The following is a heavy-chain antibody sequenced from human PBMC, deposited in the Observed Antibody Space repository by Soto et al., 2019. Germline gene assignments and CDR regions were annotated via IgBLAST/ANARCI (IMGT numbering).Heavy chain of an antibody. CDR3: ARMTTVWGEPANFDY. CDR2: IIPIFGTT. J-gene: IGHJ4*02. D-gene: IGHD4-17*01. V-gene: IGHV1-69*12. Sequence: QLVQSGAEVKKPGSSVKVSCKASGGIFSSFAISWVRQAPGQGLEWMGEIIPIFGTTSYAQKFQGRVAITADESTSTAYMELSSLKSEDSAVYYCARMTTVWGEPANFDYWGQGTLVTVSS. CDR1: GGIFSSFA.